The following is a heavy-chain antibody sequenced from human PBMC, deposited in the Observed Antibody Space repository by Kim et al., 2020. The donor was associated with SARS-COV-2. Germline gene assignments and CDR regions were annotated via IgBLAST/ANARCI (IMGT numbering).Heavy chain of an antibody. CDR3: AKDRSSSWYHDAFDI. D-gene: IGHD6-13*01. J-gene: IGHJ3*02. Sequence: DSGKGRFTISRDNSKNTLYLQMNSLRAEDTAVYYCAKDRSSSWYHDAFDIWGQGTMVTVSS. V-gene: IGHV3-23*01.